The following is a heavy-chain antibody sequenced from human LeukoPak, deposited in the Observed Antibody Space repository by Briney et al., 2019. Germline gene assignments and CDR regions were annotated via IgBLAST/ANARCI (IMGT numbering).Heavy chain of an antibody. J-gene: IGHJ5*02. CDR3: AREQGDGGNSFDP. V-gene: IGHV1-2*06. Sequence: ASVKVSCKASGYTFTNYYIHWVRQAPGHGLEWMGRINPNTGATKYAQKFQGRVSMIRNRSINTAFMEVSRLRYDDTAVYYCAREQGDGGNSFDPWGQGTLVTVSS. CDR2: INPNTGAT. D-gene: IGHD4-23*01. CDR1: GYTFTNYY.